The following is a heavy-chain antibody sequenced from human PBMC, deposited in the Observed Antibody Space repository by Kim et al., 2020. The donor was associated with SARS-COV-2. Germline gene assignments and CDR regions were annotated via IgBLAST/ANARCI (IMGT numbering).Heavy chain of an antibody. J-gene: IGHJ6*02. Sequence: GGSLRLSCAASGFTFSSYWMHWVRQAPGKGLVWVSRINSDGSSTSYADSVKGRFTISRDNAKNTLYLQMNSLRAEDTAVYYCARDLGYSSSWYYYYGMDVCGQGTTVTVSS. D-gene: IGHD6-13*01. CDR1: GFTFSSYW. CDR2: INSDGSST. CDR3: ARDLGYSSSWYYYYGMDV. V-gene: IGHV3-74*01.